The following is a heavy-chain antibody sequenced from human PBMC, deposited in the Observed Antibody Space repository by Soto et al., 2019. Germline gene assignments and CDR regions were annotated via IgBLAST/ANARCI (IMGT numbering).Heavy chain of an antibody. V-gene: IGHV3-23*01. D-gene: IGHD6-19*01. CDR3: AKGGSSGWPGGEDF. CDR1: GFTFSNYA. Sequence: GGSLRLSCVVSGFTFSNYAMSWVRKTPGKGLEWVSGITSGGSTTWYADFVEGRFTISRDNSKNTVYLQLNSPRGEDAAVYFCAKGGSSGWPGGEDFWGQGTMVTVSS. J-gene: IGHJ4*02. CDR2: ITSGGSTT.